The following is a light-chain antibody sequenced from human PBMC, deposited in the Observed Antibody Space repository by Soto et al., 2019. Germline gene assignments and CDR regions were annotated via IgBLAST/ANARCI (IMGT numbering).Light chain of an antibody. Sequence: QSVLTQPASVSGSPGQSITISCTGTSSDIGGYNYVSWYQQHPGKAPKLMIYEVSNRPSGVSNRFSGSKSGNTASLTISGLQGEDEADYYCSSFRSTTTLFGGGTKLTVL. CDR2: EVS. CDR3: SSFRSTTTL. CDR1: SSDIGGYNY. J-gene: IGLJ2*01. V-gene: IGLV2-14*01.